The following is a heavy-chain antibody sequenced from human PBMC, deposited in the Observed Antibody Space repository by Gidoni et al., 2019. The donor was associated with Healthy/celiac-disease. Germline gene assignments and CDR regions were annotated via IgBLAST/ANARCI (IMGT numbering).Heavy chain of an antibody. CDR1: GGSFSGYY. CDR3: ARPGRKYSSHAFDI. CDR2: INHSGST. D-gene: IGHD5-18*01. V-gene: IGHV4-34*01. J-gene: IGHJ3*02. Sequence: QVQLQQWGAGLLKPSETLSLTCAVYGGSFSGYYWSWIRQPPGKGLEWIGEINHSGSTNYNPSLKSRVTISVDTSKNQFSLKLSSVTAADTAVYYCARPGRKYSSHAFDIWGQGTMVTVSS.